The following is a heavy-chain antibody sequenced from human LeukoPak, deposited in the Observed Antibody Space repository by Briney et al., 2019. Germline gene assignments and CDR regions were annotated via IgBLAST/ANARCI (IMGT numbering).Heavy chain of an antibody. D-gene: IGHD6-19*01. Sequence: PSETLSLTCAVYGGSFSGYYWSWIRQPPGKGLEWIGEINHSGSTNYNPSLKSRVTISVDTSKSQFSLKLTSVTAADTAVYYCARDRGWYDYWGQGTLVTVSS. J-gene: IGHJ4*02. CDR3: ARDRGWYDY. CDR1: GGSFSGYY. CDR2: INHSGST. V-gene: IGHV4-34*01.